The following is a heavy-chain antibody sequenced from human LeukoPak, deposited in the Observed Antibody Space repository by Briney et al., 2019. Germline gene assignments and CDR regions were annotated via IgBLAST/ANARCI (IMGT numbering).Heavy chain of an antibody. Sequence: SETLSLTCAVSGGSISSSNWWSWVRQPPGKGLEWIGEIYHSGSTYYNPSLKSRVTISVDTSKNQFSLKLSSVTAADTAVYYCARVVVTTSLNWFDPWGQGTLVTVSS. V-gene: IGHV4-4*02. D-gene: IGHD4-11*01. CDR1: GGSISSSNW. CDR3: ARVVVTTSLNWFDP. J-gene: IGHJ5*02. CDR2: IYHSGST.